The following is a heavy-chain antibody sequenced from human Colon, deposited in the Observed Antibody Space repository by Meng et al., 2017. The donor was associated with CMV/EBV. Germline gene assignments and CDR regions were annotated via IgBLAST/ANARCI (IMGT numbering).Heavy chain of an antibody. V-gene: IGHV3-30*02. CDR3: AKQVGYCSSTSCLIDY. D-gene: IGHD2-2*01. Sequence: GESLKISCAASGFTFSSYGMHWVRQAPGKGLEWVAFIRYDGSNKYYADSAKGRFTISRDNSKNTLYLQMNSLRAEDTAVYYCAKQVGYCSSTSCLIDYWGQGTLVTVSS. CDR2: IRYDGSNK. CDR1: GFTFSSYG. J-gene: IGHJ4*02.